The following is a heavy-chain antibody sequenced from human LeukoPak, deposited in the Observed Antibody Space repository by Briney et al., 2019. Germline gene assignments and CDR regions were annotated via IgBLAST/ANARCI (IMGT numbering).Heavy chain of an antibody. CDR3: ARDAGNSGYGCDL. CDR2: IRSSSET. Sequence: GGSLRLSCAASGFIFSQYSMNWVRQAPGKGLEWVSHIRSSSETFYADSVKGRFTISRDNARNSLYLQMNNLRGEDTAIYYCARDAGNSGYGCDLWGQGTLVTVSP. CDR1: GFIFSQYS. J-gene: IGHJ5*02. D-gene: IGHD5-12*01. V-gene: IGHV3-48*01.